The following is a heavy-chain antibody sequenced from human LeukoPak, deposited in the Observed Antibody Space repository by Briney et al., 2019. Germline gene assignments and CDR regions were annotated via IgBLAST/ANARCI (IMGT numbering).Heavy chain of an antibody. Sequence: GESLKISCKGSGYSFTSYWIGWVRQMPGKGLEWMGIIYPGDSDTRYGPSFQGQVTISADKSISTAYLQWSSLKASDTAMYYCAIHCSGGSCYSGYFDYWGQGTLVTVSS. V-gene: IGHV5-51*01. D-gene: IGHD2-15*01. CDR3: AIHCSGGSCYSGYFDY. CDR1: GYSFTSYW. J-gene: IGHJ4*02. CDR2: IYPGDSDT.